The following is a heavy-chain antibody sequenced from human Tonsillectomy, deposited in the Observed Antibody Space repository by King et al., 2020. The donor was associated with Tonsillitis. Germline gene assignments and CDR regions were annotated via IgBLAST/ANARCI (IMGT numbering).Heavy chain of an antibody. D-gene: IGHD3-16*01. CDR2: INLDGTRP. J-gene: IGHJ3*02. V-gene: IGHV3-43*01. CDR3: ASQTWGDAFDN. CDR1: GFTFDDYT. Sequence: VQLVESGGVVVQPGGSLRLSCAASGFTFDDYTMHWVRQAPGKGLEWVSLINLDGTRPYYADSVKGRFTIPRENSKNTLYLQMSSLRTEDNAFYYCASQTWGDAFDNWGQGTMVTVSS.